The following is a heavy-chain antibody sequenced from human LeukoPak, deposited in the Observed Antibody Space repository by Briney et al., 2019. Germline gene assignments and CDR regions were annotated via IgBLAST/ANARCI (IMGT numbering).Heavy chain of an antibody. V-gene: IGHV4-39*01. Sequence: SETLSLTCTVSGGSISSRSYYWGWIRQPPGKGLEWIGSLYYSGSTYYNPSLKSRVTISVDTSKNQFSLKLSSVTAADTAVYYCARVAPEYYDSSGFHFDYWGQGTLVTVSS. CDR1: GGSISSRSYY. D-gene: IGHD3-22*01. J-gene: IGHJ4*02. CDR3: ARVAPEYYDSSGFHFDY. CDR2: LYYSGST.